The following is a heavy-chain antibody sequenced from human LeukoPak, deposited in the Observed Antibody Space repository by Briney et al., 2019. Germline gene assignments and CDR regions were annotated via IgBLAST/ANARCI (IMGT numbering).Heavy chain of an antibody. CDR1: GFTFGSYS. CDR2: ISSSSSYI. V-gene: IGHV3-21*01. Sequence: GGSLRLSCAASGFTFGSYSMNWVRQAPGKGLEWVSSISSSSSYIYYADSVKGRFTISRDNAKNSLYLQMNSLRAEETAVYYCARENRGYSYGYGRGLDYWGQGTLVTVSS. CDR3: ARENRGYSYGYGRGLDY. J-gene: IGHJ4*02. D-gene: IGHD5-18*01.